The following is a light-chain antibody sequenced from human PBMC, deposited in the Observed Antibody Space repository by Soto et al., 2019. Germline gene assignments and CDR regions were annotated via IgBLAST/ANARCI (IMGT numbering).Light chain of an antibody. V-gene: IGKV1-33*01. CDR2: DAS. CDR3: QQYDNLPIT. Sequence: DIQMTQSPASLSTSVGDRVTSTCQASQNINNYLNWYQQKPVKAPKLLIYDASNLETGVPSRFSGSGSGTDFTFTISSLQPEDIATYYCQQYDNLPITFGQGTKVDIK. J-gene: IGKJ1*01. CDR1: QNINNY.